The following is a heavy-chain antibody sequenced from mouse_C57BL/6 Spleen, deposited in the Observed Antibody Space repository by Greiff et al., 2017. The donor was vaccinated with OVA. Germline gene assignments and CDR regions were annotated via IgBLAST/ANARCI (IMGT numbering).Heavy chain of an antibody. CDR1: GFSFNTYA. CDR2: IRSKSNNYAT. J-gene: IGHJ4*01. V-gene: IGHV10-1*01. Sequence: GGGLVQPKGSLKLSCAASGFSFNTYAMNWVRQAPGKGLEWVARIRSKSNNYATYYADSVKDRFTISRDDSESMLYLQMNNLKTEDTAMYYCVRDYDGYAMDYWGQGTSVTVSS. D-gene: IGHD2-4*01. CDR3: VRDYDGYAMDY.